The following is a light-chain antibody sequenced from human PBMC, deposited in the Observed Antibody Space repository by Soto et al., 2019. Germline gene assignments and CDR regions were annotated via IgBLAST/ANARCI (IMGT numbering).Light chain of an antibody. V-gene: IGKV4-1*01. CDR3: QQYYDVPQE. CDR1: QSNLYSPNNKNY. J-gene: IGKJ1*01. Sequence: DIVMTQSPASMAVSLGERATINCKSSQSNLYSPNNKNYLAWYQQKPGQPPKLLIYLTSTRESGVPDRFSGSGSGTECTLTIRSLQNEDVPVYYCQQYYDVPQEFGQGTKGEIK. CDR2: LTS.